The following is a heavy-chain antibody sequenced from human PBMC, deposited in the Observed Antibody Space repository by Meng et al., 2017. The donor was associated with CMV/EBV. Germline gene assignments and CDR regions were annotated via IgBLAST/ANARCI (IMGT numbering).Heavy chain of an antibody. CDR2: ISAYNGNT. CDR1: GYTFTSYG. V-gene: IGHV1-18*01. Sequence: ASAQVSCKASGYTFTSYGISWVRQAPGQGLEWMGWISAYNGNTTYAQKPQGRVTMTTDTSTSTAYMERRSLRSDDTAVYYCAGGEDIVGAIFDYWGQGTLVTVSS. CDR3: AGGEDIVGAIFDY. J-gene: IGHJ4*02. D-gene: IGHD1-26*01.